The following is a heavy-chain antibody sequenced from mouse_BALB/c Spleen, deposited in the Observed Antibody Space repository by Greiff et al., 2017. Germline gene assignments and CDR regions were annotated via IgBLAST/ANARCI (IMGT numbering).Heavy chain of an antibody. CDR1: GYTFTSYW. CDR2: IDPYDSGT. V-gene: IGHV1-52*01. J-gene: IGHJ4*01. CDR3: ARDDYVPSHHSMDY. D-gene: IGHD2-4*01. Sequence: QVHVKQSGAELVRPGASVKLSCKATGYTFTSYWMNWVKQRPEQGLEWIGRIDPYDSGTHYNHKFKDKAILTVDKSSSTAYMQLSSLTSEDSAVYYCARDDYVPSHHSMDYWGQGTSVTVSS.